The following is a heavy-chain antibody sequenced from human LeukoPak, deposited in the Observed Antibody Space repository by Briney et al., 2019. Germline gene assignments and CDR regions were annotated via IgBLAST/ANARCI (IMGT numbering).Heavy chain of an antibody. CDR3: AIYEIGGSDY. CDR1: GGSISSSSYY. D-gene: IGHD5/OR15-5a*01. Sequence: SETLSLTCTVSGGSISSSSYYWGWIRQPPGKGLERIGSIYYSGSTYYNPSLKSRVTISVDTSKNQFSLKLSSVTAADTAVYYCAIYEIGGSDYWGQGTLVTVSS. CDR2: IYYSGST. V-gene: IGHV4-39*01. J-gene: IGHJ4*02.